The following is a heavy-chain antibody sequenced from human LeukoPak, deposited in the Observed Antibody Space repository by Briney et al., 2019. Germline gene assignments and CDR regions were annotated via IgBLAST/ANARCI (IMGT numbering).Heavy chain of an antibody. J-gene: IGHJ4*02. Sequence: QAGGSLRLSCAASGFIFSDYWMSWVRQAPGKGLEWVASIKEYGGEKFYVDSVKGRFTISRDNTENSLSLQMNSLRAEDTALYYCARARYGDFVWGQGTLVTVSS. V-gene: IGHV3-7*03. CDR3: ARARYGDFV. CDR2: IKEYGGEK. D-gene: IGHD4-17*01. CDR1: GFIFSDYW.